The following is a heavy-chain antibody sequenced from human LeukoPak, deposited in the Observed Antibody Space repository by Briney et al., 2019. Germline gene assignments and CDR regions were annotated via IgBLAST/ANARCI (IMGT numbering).Heavy chain of an antibody. Sequence: PSQTLSLTCTVSGGSLSSGDYYWSWIRQPPGKGLEWIGYIYYSGSTYDNPSLKSRVTISVATSKNQFSLKLSSVTAADTAVYYCARGYYYDSSGSFDYWGQGTLVTVSS. CDR3: ARGYYYDSSGSFDY. D-gene: IGHD3-22*01. CDR1: GGSLSSGDYY. V-gene: IGHV4-30-4*08. CDR2: IYYSGST. J-gene: IGHJ4*02.